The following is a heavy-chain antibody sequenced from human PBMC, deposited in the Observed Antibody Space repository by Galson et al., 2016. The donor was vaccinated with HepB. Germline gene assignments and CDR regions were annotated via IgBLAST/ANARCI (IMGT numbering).Heavy chain of an antibody. CDR3: AIDPSQWHDLLFGN. CDR1: GFTFDKYG. Sequence: SLRLSCAASGFTFDKYGMHWFRQAPGKGLEWVSTICGRCGDMDYADSVKGRFTISRDDSKNTLYLHMNSLRVEDTAIYYCAIDPSQWHDLLFGNWAQGTRVTVSA. J-gene: IGHJ4*02. V-gene: IGHV3-23*01. D-gene: IGHD6-19*01. CDR2: ICGRCGDM.